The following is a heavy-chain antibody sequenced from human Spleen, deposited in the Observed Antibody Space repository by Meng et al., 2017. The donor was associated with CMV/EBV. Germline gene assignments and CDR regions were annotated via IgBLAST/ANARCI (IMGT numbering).Heavy chain of an antibody. CDR2: IYYSGST. CDR3: AKDPQYSYGYFVDY. Sequence: SETLSLTCTVSGGSVNSGSYYWSWIRQPPGKGLEWIGHIYYSGSTNYRSSLKSRVTMSVDTSNNQFSLQMSSVTAADTAVYYCAKDPQYSYGYFVDYWGQGTLVTVSS. D-gene: IGHD5-18*01. J-gene: IGHJ4*02. V-gene: IGHV4-61*01. CDR1: GGSVNSGSYY.